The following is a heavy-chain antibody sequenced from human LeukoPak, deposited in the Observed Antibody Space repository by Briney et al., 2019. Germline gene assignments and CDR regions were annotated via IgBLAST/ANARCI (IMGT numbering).Heavy chain of an antibody. CDR3: ATPAIAGVAYGMDV. J-gene: IGHJ6*02. CDR1: GYSFTNYW. D-gene: IGHD6-13*01. Sequence: GESLRISCKGSGYSFTNYWINWVRRMPGKGLEWMGKIDPSDSYTYYSPSFQGHVTISVDKSISTAYLQWSSLKASDTAIYYCATPAIAGVAYGMDVWGQGTTVTVSS. V-gene: IGHV5-10-1*01. CDR2: IDPSDSYT.